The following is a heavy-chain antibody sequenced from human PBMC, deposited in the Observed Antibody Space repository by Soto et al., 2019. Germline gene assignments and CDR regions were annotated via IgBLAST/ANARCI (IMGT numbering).Heavy chain of an antibody. Sequence: SETLSLTCTVSGGSISTGAYYWTWIRQHPGKGLEWIGYIFHSGSTYYNPSLNSRATISVDTSNNQFSLRLRSVTAADTAVYYCARAIIPRYYFDSSGYIDYWGQGTLVTVSS. D-gene: IGHD3-22*01. CDR1: GGSISTGAYY. J-gene: IGHJ4*02. CDR2: IFHSGST. CDR3: ARAIIPRYYFDSSGYIDY. V-gene: IGHV4-31*03.